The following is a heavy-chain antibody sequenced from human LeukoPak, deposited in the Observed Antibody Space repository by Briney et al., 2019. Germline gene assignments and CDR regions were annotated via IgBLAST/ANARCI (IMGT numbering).Heavy chain of an antibody. D-gene: IGHD1-26*01. J-gene: IGHJ4*02. V-gene: IGHV3-23*01. CDR1: GFTFSNSD. CDR2: MNGSGDRT. CDR3: AKFTQAGRIYYHFDC. Sequence: GGSLRLSCAASGFTFSNSDMSWVRRAPGKGLEWVSAMNGSGDRTYYADSVKGRFTISRDNSKNTLYLQMNSLRVEDTAVYYCAKFTQAGRIYYHFDCWGPGTLVTVSS.